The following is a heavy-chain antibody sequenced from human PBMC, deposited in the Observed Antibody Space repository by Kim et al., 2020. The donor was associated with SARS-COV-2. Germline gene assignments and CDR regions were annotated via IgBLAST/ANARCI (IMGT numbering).Heavy chain of an antibody. Sequence: GGSLRLSCAASGFTFSSYSMNWVRQAPGKGLEWVSSISSSSSYIYYADSVKGRFTISRDNAKNSLYLQMNSLRAEDTAVYYCARDRLVGAADYYYYGMDVWGQGTTVTVSS. CDR2: ISSSSSYI. V-gene: IGHV3-21*01. J-gene: IGHJ6*02. CDR1: GFTFSSYS. CDR3: ARDRLVGAADYYYYGMDV. D-gene: IGHD1-26*01.